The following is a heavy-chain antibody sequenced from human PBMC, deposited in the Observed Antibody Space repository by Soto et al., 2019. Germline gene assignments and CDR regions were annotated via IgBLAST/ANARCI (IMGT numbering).Heavy chain of an antibody. CDR3: AKDMYSYDSSGYYQNFDF. Sequence: QVLLVESGGGVVQPGRSLRLSCAASGFSFSNYGMHWVRQAPGKGLEWVAVISYDGSNKYYADSVRGRFTISRDNSKTTLYLQMNSMRAEDTAVYYCAKDMYSYDSSGYYQNFDFWGRGTLVTVSS. J-gene: IGHJ4*02. CDR1: GFSFSNYG. V-gene: IGHV3-30*18. CDR2: ISYDGSNK. D-gene: IGHD3-22*01.